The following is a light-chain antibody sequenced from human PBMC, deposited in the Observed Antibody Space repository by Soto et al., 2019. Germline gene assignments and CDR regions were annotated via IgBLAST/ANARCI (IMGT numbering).Light chain of an antibody. J-gene: IGKJ1*01. CDR3: QQSYNTPRP. Sequence: DIQMTQSPSSLSASVGDRVTITCRTSQPISDYLNWYQQKPGKAPSLLIYTASNLQTGVPSRFSGSGSGTHFTLTISSLQPEDFATYYCQQSYNTPRPFGQGTKVEIK. CDR1: QPISDY. CDR2: TAS. V-gene: IGKV1-39*01.